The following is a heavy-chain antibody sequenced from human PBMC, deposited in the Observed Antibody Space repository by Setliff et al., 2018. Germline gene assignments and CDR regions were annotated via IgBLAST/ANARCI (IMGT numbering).Heavy chain of an antibody. J-gene: IGHJ6*02. V-gene: IGHV3-33*06. D-gene: IGHD3-22*01. CDR1: GFTFSSYS. CDR2: IWYDGSNK. Sequence: GGSLRLSCAASGFTFSSYSMNWVRQAPGKGLEWVAVIWYDGSNKYYADSVKGRFTISRDNSKNTLYLQMNSLRAEDTAVYYCAKDLNLLRGSSGYYYYYGMDVWGQGTTVTVSS. CDR3: AKDLNLLRGSSGYYYYYGMDV.